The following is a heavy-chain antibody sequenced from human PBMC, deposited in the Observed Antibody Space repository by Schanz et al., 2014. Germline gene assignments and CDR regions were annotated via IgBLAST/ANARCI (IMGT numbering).Heavy chain of an antibody. J-gene: IGHJ3*02. CDR2: INTANGNA. Sequence: QVQVVQSGAELKKPGASVKVSCKASGYTFSSHGIHWLRQAPGQSLEWMGWINTANGNAKYSANFHARVTITRDTSATTAYMELTNLRSEDTAVYYCARDLPYCDGGKWYSDGFDIWGQGTLVTISS. CDR1: GYTFSSHG. CDR3: ARDLPYCDGGKWYSDGFDI. D-gene: IGHD2-21*01. V-gene: IGHV1-3*04.